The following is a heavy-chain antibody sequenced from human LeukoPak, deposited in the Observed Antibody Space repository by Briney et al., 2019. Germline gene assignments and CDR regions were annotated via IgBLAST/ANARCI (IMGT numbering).Heavy chain of an antibody. CDR3: ARGGSSTWYPLEYPFDI. D-gene: IGHD6-13*01. J-gene: IGHJ3*02. Sequence: SETLSLTCTVSGGSISSYYWNWIRQPAGKGLEWIGRIYTSGNTNYNPSLRSRVTMSVDTSKNQFSLKLNSVTAADTAVYYCARGGSSTWYPLEYPFDIWGQGTMVTVSS. V-gene: IGHV4-4*07. CDR2: IYTSGNT. CDR1: GGSISSYY.